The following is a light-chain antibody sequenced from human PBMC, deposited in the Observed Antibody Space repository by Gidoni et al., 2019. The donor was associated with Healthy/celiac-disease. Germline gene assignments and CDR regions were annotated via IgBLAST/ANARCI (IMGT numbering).Light chain of an antibody. CDR1: QDAVSNY. CDR2: GIS. Sequence: LLLTQPPVTLSVSPGERATLPCRASQDAVSNYLAWYQQKPGQAPRLLIFGISTRATEIPDRFSGSGSGTEFTLTINSLQSEDYAVYYCQQYSQWPITFGQGTRLEIK. CDR3: QQYSQWPIT. J-gene: IGKJ5*01. V-gene: IGKV3-15*01.